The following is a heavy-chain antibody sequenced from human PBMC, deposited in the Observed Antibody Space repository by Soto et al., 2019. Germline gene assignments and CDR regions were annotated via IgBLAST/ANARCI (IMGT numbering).Heavy chain of an antibody. D-gene: IGHD3-22*01. CDR1: GGSFSGYY. CDR2: INHSGST. V-gene: IGHV4-34*01. J-gene: IGHJ6*02. CDR3: ARGPYYYDSSGYYARPYYHYYDMDV. Sequence: SETLSLTCAVYGGSFSGYYWSWIRQPPGKGLEWIGEINHSGSTNYNPSLKSRVTISVDTSKNQFSLKLSSVTAADTAVYYCARGPYYYDSSGYYARPYYHYYDMDVWGQGTTVTVSS.